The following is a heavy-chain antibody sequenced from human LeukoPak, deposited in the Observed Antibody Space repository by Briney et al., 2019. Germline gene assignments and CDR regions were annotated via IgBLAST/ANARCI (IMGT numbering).Heavy chain of an antibody. J-gene: IGHJ4*02. CDR1: GFTFSSYS. CDR3: ARDTDYGGNSPSDY. D-gene: IGHD4-23*01. CDR2: ISSSSSYI. V-gene: IGHV3-21*01. Sequence: AGGSLRLSCAASGFTFSSYSMNWVRQAPGKGLEWVSSISSSSSYIYYADSVKGRFTISRDNAKNSLYLQMNSLRAEDTAVYYCARDTDYGGNSPSDYWGQGTLVTVSS.